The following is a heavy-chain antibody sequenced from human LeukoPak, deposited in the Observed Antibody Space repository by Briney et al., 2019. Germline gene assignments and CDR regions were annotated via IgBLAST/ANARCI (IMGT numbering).Heavy chain of an antibody. Sequence: ASVKVSCKASGYTFTSYGISWVRQAPGQGLEWMGWISAYNGNTNYAQKLQGRVTMTTDTSTSTAYMELRSLRSDDTAVYYCARDLDVVVVTAILGAFDIWGQGTMVTVSS. J-gene: IGHJ3*02. CDR1: GYTFTSYG. CDR3: ARDLDVVVVTAILGAFDI. V-gene: IGHV1-18*01. CDR2: ISAYNGNT. D-gene: IGHD2-15*01.